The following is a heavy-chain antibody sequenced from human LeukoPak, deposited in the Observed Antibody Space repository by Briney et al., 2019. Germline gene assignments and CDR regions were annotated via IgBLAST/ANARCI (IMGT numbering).Heavy chain of an antibody. Sequence: GGSLRLSCAASGFTFSSYSMNWVRQAPGKGLEWVSYISSSSSTIYYADPVKGRFTISRDNAKNSLYLQMNSLRAEDTAVYYCARVSVHPRLGDQGKGYYYYYYMDVWGKGTTVTVSS. J-gene: IGHJ6*03. CDR2: ISSSSSTI. V-gene: IGHV3-48*01. CDR3: ARVSVHPRLGDQGKGYYYYYYMDV. CDR1: GFTFSSYS. D-gene: IGHD3-16*01.